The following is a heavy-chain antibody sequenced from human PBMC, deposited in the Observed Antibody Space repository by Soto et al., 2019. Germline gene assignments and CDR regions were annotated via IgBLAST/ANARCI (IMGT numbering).Heavy chain of an antibody. J-gene: IGHJ4*02. Sequence: WETLAVTCADSGYSISSGYYWGWIRQPPGKGLEWIGSIYHSGSTYYNPSLKSRVTISVDTSKNQFSLKLSSVTAADTAVYYCARAEGMSGYHRRIDYWGQGTLVTVSS. CDR2: IYHSGST. CDR1: GYSISSGYY. V-gene: IGHV4-38-2*01. D-gene: IGHD3-9*01. CDR3: ARAEGMSGYHRRIDY.